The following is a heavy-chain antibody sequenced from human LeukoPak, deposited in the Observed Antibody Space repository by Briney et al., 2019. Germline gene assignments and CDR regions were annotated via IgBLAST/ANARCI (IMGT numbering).Heavy chain of an antibody. J-gene: IGHJ4*02. Sequence: SETLSLTCTVSDGSITNYDWSWIRQPAGKGLEWIGRIYTSGSTNYNPSLKSRVTISVDTSKNQFSLKLSSVTAADTAVYYCAREGPTTPFDYWGQGNLVTVSS. CDR3: AREGPTTPFDY. CDR2: IYTSGST. V-gene: IGHV4-4*07. D-gene: IGHD4-17*01. CDR1: DGSITNYD.